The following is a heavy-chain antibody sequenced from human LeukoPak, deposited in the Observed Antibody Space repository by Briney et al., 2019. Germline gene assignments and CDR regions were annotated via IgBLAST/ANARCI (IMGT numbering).Heavy chain of an antibody. J-gene: IGHJ5*02. CDR1: GGSPSTYY. Sequence: PSETLSLTCTVSGGSPSTYYWSWIRQPAGKGLEWIGSIYYSGSTYYNPSLKSRVTISVDTSKNQFSLKLGSVTAADTAVYYCARHEASGLLAGPFDPWGQGTLVTVSS. CDR3: ARHEASGLLAGPFDP. D-gene: IGHD2-15*01. V-gene: IGHV4-59*05. CDR2: IYYSGST.